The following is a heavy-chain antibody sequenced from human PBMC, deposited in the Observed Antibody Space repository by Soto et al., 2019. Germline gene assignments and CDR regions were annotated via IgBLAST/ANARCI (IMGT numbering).Heavy chain of an antibody. Sequence: SETLSLTCNVSGGSIYTYYWNWIRQSPGKGLEWIGYIYYSGSTYYNPSLKSRVTISVDTSKNQFSLKLSSVTAADTAVYYCARTNDCSGGSCYGSWFDPWGQGTLVTVSS. CDR1: GGSIYTYY. D-gene: IGHD2-15*01. CDR3: ARTNDCSGGSCYGSWFDP. J-gene: IGHJ5*02. CDR2: IYYSGST. V-gene: IGHV4-59*12.